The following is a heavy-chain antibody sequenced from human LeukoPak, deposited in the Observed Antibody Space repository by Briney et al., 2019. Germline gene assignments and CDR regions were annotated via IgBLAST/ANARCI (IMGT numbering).Heavy chain of an antibody. J-gene: IGHJ4*02. Sequence: GXSLRLSCAASGFTVSSNYMSWVGQAPGKGREGVSVIYIGGSTYYADSVKGRFTISRDNSKNTLYLQMNSLRAEDTAVYYCAGYYYDSSPPRWGQGTLVTVSS. D-gene: IGHD3-22*01. V-gene: IGHV3-53*01. CDR1: GFTVSSNY. CDR2: IYIGGST. CDR3: AGYYYDSSPPR.